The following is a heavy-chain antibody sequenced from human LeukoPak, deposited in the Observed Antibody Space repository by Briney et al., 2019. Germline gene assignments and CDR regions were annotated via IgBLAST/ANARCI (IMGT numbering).Heavy chain of an antibody. D-gene: IGHD4-17*01. V-gene: IGHV4-61*02. CDR1: GGSISNSDYY. Sequence: PSETLSLTCTVSGGSISNSDYYWSWIRQPAGKGLEWIGRIYTSGGTNYNPSFKSRVTISLDTSKNQFSLDLSSVTAADTAVYYCARVPTVTFFDHWGQGTLVTVSS. CDR3: ARVPTVTFFDH. CDR2: IYTSGGT. J-gene: IGHJ4*02.